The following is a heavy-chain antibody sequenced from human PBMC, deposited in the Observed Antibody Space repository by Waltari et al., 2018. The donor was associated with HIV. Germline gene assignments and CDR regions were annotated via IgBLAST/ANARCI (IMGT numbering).Heavy chain of an antibody. V-gene: IGHV1-3*01. Sequence: QVQLVQSGAEVKKPGASVKVSCKASGYTFTSYAMHWVRQAPGQRLGWMGWINAGNGNTKYSQKFQGRVTITRDTSASTAYMELSSLRSEDTAVYYCARAARLGIVVVTHHQHGMDVWGQGTTVTVSS. D-gene: IGHD3-22*01. J-gene: IGHJ6*02. CDR2: INAGNGNT. CDR3: ARAARLGIVVVTHHQHGMDV. CDR1: GYTFTSYA.